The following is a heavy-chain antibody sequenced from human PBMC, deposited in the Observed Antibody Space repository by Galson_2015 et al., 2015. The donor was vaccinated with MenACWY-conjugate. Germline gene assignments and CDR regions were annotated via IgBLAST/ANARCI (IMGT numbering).Heavy chain of an antibody. CDR1: GFTFSNYA. V-gene: IGHV3-23*01. CDR2: ISDSGDTT. D-gene: IGHD6-13*01. CDR3: AKGFYRGPVGNAFDI. Sequence: LRLSCAASGFTFSNYAMSWVRQAPGKGLEWVSTISDSGDTTYFADSVRGRFTVSRDNSKNTLYLQINSLRAEDTAVFYCAKGFYRGPVGNAFDIWGQGTMVTVSS. J-gene: IGHJ3*02.